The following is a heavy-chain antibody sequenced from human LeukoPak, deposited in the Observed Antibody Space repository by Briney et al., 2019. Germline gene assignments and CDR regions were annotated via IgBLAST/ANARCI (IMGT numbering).Heavy chain of an antibody. CDR1: GGSISSGGYY. CDR2: IYYSGST. D-gene: IGHD5-12*01. CDR3: ARGYSGYEYYFDY. Sequence: SETLSLTCTVSGGSISSGGYYWSWIRQHPGKGLEWIGYIYYSGSTYYNPSLKSRVTISVDTSKNQFSLKLSSVTAADTAVYYCARGYSGYEYYFDYWGQGTLVTVSS. J-gene: IGHJ4*02. V-gene: IGHV4-31*03.